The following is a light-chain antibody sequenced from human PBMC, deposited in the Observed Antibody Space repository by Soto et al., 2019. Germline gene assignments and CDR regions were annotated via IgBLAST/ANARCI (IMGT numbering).Light chain of an antibody. CDR2: GAS. Sequence: QYPGNQSLYPGERATLSYRARRSVGSNYVSWYQQKPGHAPRLLIFGASGRATGIPDRFSGSGSGTDFTLTISRLEPEDFAVYCCQQYGSSPLTFGGGT. J-gene: IGKJ4*01. CDR3: QQYGSSPLT. V-gene: IGKV3-20*01. CDR1: RSVGSNY.